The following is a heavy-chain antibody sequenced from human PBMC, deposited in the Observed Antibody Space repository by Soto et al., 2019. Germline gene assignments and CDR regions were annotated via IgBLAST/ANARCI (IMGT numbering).Heavy chain of an antibody. V-gene: IGHV4-39*01. CDR1: GGSISSSSYY. Sequence: QLQLQESGPGLVKPSETLSLTCTVSGGSISSSSYYWGWIRQPPGKGLEWIGSIYYSGSTYYNPSLKSRVTISVDTSKNQFSLKLSSVTAADTAVYYCARRIRGVMIRGFDYWGQGTLVTVSS. D-gene: IGHD3-10*01. CDR3: ARRIRGVMIRGFDY. CDR2: IYYSGST. J-gene: IGHJ4*02.